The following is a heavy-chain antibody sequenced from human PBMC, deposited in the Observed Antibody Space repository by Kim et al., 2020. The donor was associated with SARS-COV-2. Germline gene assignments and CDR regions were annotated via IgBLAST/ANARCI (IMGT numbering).Heavy chain of an antibody. D-gene: IGHD1-1*01. J-gene: IGHJ6*03. Sequence: GESLKISCKGSGYSFTSYWIGWVRQMPGKGLEWMGIIYPGDSDTRYSPSFQGQVTISADKSISTAYLQWSSLKASDTAMYYCARHLKELRDYYYYYYYMDVWGKGTTVTVSS. CDR2: IYPGDSDT. V-gene: IGHV5-51*01. CDR3: ARHLKELRDYYYYYYYMDV. CDR1: GYSFTSYW.